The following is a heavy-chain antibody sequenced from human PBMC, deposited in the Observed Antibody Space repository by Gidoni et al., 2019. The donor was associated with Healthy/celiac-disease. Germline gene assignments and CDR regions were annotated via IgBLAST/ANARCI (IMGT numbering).Heavy chain of an antibody. J-gene: IGHJ6*02. V-gene: IGHV3-48*01. D-gene: IGHD6-13*01. Sequence: EVQLVESGGGLVQPGGSLSLSCAASGFTFRVSSMNWVRQAPGKGLEWVSYISSSSSTIYYADSVKGRFTISRDNAKNSLYLQMNSLRAEDTAVYYCAREKVAAGFYYYYGMDVWGQGTTVTVSS. CDR1: GFTFRVSS. CDR3: AREKVAAGFYYYYGMDV. CDR2: ISSSSSTI.